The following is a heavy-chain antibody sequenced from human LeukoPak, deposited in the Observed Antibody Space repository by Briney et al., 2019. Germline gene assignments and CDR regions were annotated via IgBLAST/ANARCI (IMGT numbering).Heavy chain of an antibody. CDR3: AGDPFYGLDVFDI. V-gene: IGHV3-48*03. CDR1: GFTFSNYE. J-gene: IGHJ3*02. D-gene: IGHD2/OR15-2a*01. Sequence: PGGSLRLSCAASGFTFSNYEMYWIRQAPGKGLEWVSYISRSGDAKYYADSVKGRFTISRDNAKNSLYLLMNTLRTEDTALYYCAGDPFYGLDVFDIWGQGTMVTVSS. CDR2: ISRSGDAK.